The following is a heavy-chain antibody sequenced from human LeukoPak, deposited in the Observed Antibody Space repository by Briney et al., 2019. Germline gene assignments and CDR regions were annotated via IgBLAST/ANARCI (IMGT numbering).Heavy chain of an antibody. CDR2: IYYSGST. CDR3: ARILNFYDTTGPVFDY. D-gene: IGHD3-22*01. V-gene: IGHV4-59*12. Sequence: KTSETLSLTCTVSGGSISSYYWSWIRRPPGKGLEWIGYIYYSGSTNYNPSLKSRVTISVDTSKNQFSLKPTSVTAADTAVYYCARILNFYDTTGPVFDYWGQGTLVTVSS. J-gene: IGHJ4*02. CDR1: GGSISSYY.